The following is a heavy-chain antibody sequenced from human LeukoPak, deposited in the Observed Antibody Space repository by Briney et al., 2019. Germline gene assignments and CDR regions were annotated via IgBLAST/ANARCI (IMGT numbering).Heavy chain of an antibody. D-gene: IGHD3-22*01. CDR3: ARAPSEIGGYYPEYFRH. Sequence: GGSLRLSCAAAGFTFSNYWMHWVRQAPGKRLVWVSRIKSDGRTNYADSVKGRFTISRDNAKNTVSLQMNSLRAEDTGVYYCARAPSEIGGYYPEYFRHWGRGTLVTVSS. CDR2: IKSDGRT. CDR1: GFTFSNYW. V-gene: IGHV3-74*01. J-gene: IGHJ1*01.